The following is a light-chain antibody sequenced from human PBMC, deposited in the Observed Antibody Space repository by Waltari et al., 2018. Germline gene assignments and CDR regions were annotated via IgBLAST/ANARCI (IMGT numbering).Light chain of an antibody. J-gene: IGLJ2*01. V-gene: IGLV2-8*01. CDR2: EVS. CDR3: NSYGGSNNLV. Sequence: QSALTQPPSASGSPGQSVTISCTGTSSDIGGYNYVSWYQQHPGKAPKLMIYEVSKRPSGVPGRFSGPKSGTTASLTGAGLQAEDEADYYCNSYGGSNNLVFGGGTKLTVL. CDR1: SSDIGGYNY.